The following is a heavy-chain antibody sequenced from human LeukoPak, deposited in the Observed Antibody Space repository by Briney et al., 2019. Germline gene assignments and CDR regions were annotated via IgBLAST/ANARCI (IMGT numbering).Heavy chain of an antibody. CDR2: IIPIFGTA. V-gene: IGHV1-69*13. D-gene: IGHD3-3*01. Sequence: ASVKASCKASGGTFSSYAISWVRQAPGQGLEWMGGIIPIFGTANYAQKFQGRVTITADESTSTAYMELSSLRSEDTAVYYCARDQNPITIFGVVNRGYAFDIWGQGTMVTVSS. CDR3: ARDQNPITIFGVVNRGYAFDI. CDR1: GGTFSSYA. J-gene: IGHJ3*02.